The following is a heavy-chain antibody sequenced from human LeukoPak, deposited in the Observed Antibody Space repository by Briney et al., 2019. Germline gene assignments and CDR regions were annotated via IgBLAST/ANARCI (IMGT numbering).Heavy chain of an antibody. CDR1: GYTFSNYG. D-gene: IGHD6-13*01. Sequence: ASVKVSCKASGYTFSNYGITWVRQAPGQGLEWMGWIGANNGNTNYAQRLQGRVTMTTDTSTSTAYMELRSLRSDDSAMYYCARTRYSSSWSDFDYWGQGTLVTVSS. CDR3: ARTRYSSSWSDFDY. J-gene: IGHJ4*02. V-gene: IGHV1-18*01. CDR2: IGANNGNT.